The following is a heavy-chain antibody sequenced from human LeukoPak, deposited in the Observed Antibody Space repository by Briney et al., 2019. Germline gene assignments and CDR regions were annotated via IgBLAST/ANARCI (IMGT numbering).Heavy chain of an antibody. CDR1: GGSFRGYY. Sequence: SESLSLTCAVYGGSFRGYYWSWIRQPPGRGLEWIGEINHSGSTNYNPSLKSRVTISLDTSMKKFSLKLNSVTAADTAVYYCASTERCSTTCPLDYWGQGTLVTVSS. CDR3: ASTERCSTTCPLDY. D-gene: IGHD2-2*01. V-gene: IGHV4-34*01. J-gene: IGHJ4*02. CDR2: INHSGST.